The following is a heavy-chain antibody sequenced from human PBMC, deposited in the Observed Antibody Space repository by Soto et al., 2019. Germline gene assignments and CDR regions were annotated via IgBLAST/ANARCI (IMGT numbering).Heavy chain of an antibody. D-gene: IGHD2-15*01. V-gene: IGHV3-23*01. CDR3: AKSDGSSCYLPYAY. CDR2: ISGSGVST. CDR1: GFTFSSYA. Sequence: EVQLLESGGGLVQPGGSLRLSCAASGFTFSSYAMSCVRQAPGKGLEWVSAISGSGVSTYYTDSVKGRFTISRDNSKSTLYLQMTSLRAEDTAVYYCAKSDGSSCYLPYAYWGQGTLVT. J-gene: IGHJ4*02.